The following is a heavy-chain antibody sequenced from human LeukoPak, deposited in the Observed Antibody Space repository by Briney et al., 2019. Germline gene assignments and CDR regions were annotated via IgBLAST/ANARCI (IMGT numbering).Heavy chain of an antibody. CDR1: GFTFSSYG. Sequence: GGSLRLSCAASGFTFSSYGMHWVHQAPGKGLEWVAVISYDGSNKYYADSVKGRFTISRDNSKNTLYLQMNSLRAEDTAVYYCAKDTSTPYDILTGYYFDYWGQGTLVTVSS. CDR3: AKDTSTPYDILTGYYFDY. CDR2: ISYDGSNK. D-gene: IGHD3-9*01. V-gene: IGHV3-30*18. J-gene: IGHJ4*02.